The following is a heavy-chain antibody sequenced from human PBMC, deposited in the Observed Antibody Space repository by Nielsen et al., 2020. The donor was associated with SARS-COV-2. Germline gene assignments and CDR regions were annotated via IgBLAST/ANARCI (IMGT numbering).Heavy chain of an antibody. CDR3: ARHLAPTGHHDV. D-gene: IGHD4-17*01. J-gene: IGHJ4*02. V-gene: IGHV1-3*01. CDR1: GYRFISYA. Sequence: ASVKVSCKGSGYRFISYAIHWLRLAPGQGLEWMGWMNAGNGHTSYLEKFQGRVSMTRDTSASTAYLELSALRSEDTAVYFCARHLAPTGHHDVWGPGILVTISS. CDR2: MNAGNGHT.